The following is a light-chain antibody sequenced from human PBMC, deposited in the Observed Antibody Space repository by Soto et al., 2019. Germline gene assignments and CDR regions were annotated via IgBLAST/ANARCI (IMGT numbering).Light chain of an antibody. CDR2: EVS. CDR1: SSDVGGYSY. V-gene: IGLV2-14*01. CDR3: SSYTSSSTLYV. J-gene: IGLJ1*01. Sequence: QSVLTHPASVSGSPGQSITISCTGTSSDVGGYSYVSWYQQHPGKAPKLMIYEVSNRPSGVSNRFSGSKSGNTASLTISGLQAEDEADYYCSSYTSSSTLYVFGTGTKVTLL.